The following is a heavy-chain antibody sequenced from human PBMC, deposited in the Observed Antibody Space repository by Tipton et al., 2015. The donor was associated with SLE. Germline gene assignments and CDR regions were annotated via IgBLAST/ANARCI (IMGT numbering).Heavy chain of an antibody. CDR2: INGYGDVT. J-gene: IGHJ3*02. CDR3: AKCAYNYGNDASDI. V-gene: IGHV3-23*01. D-gene: IGHD5-24*01. CDR1: GFTFENHA. Sequence: SLRLSCAASGFTFENHAMTWVRQAPGKGLAWVSYINGYGDVTHYADSVKGRFTVSRDNSKNTLYLQMNCLRAEDTALYYCAKCAYNYGNDASDIWGQGTMVTVSS.